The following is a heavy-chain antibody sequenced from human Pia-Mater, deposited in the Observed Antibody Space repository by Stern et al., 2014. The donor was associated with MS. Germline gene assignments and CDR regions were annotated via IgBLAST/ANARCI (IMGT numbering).Heavy chain of an antibody. CDR1: GGSIRSDDHY. J-gene: IGHJ4*02. V-gene: IGHV4-30-4*01. D-gene: IGHD3-22*01. Sequence: VQLVESGPGLVRPSQTLSLTCTVSGGSIRSDDHYWSWVRQPPGKGLEWIGYISYTGTSYFRPSLKSRATMSVDTSKNQFSLKLKSVTAADTAVYFCARTDILLLDYWGQGALVTVSS. CDR3: ARTDILLLDY. CDR2: ISYTGTS.